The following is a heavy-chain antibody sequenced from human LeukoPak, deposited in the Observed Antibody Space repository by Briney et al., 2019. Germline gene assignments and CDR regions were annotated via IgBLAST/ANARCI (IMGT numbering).Heavy chain of an antibody. CDR3: AKGGKWDVTPFDY. D-gene: IGHD1-26*01. CDR1: GFTFSSYA. Sequence: GGSLRLSCAASGFTFSSYAMSWVRQAPGKGLEWVSAISISGGSTGGSTYYADSVKGRFTISRDNSKNTLYLQVNSLRAEDTAVYYCAKGGKWDVTPFDYWGQGTLVTVSS. J-gene: IGHJ4*02. CDR2: ISISGGSTGGST. V-gene: IGHV3-23*01.